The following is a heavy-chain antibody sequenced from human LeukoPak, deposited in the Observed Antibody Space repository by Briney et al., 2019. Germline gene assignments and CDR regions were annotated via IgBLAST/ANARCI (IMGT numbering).Heavy chain of an antibody. CDR1: GGSISYYY. D-gene: IGHD3-16*01. CDR2: ISNSGNT. CDR3: AKASEITAVLFDS. V-gene: IGHV4-59*01. J-gene: IGHJ4*02. Sequence: SETLSLTCAVSGGSISYYYWNWIRQTPGQGLEWIGYISNSGNTKYNPSLKSRVTISRDTSKNQFSLRLKSVTAADTAVYYCAKASEITAVLFDSWGQGTLVAVSS.